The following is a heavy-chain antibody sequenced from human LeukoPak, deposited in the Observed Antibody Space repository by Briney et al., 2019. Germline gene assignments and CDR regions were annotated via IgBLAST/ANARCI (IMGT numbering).Heavy chain of an antibody. D-gene: IGHD4-23*01. CDR3: ARDRYGGNSGEFDY. V-gene: IGHV4-61*01. Sequence: PSETLSLTCTVSGYSISSGYYWGWIRQPPGKGLEWIGYIYYSGSSNYNPSLKSRVTISVDTSKNQFSLKLSSVTAADTAVYYCARDRYGGNSGEFDYWGQGTLVTVST. CDR1: GYSISSGYY. CDR2: IYYSGSS. J-gene: IGHJ4*02.